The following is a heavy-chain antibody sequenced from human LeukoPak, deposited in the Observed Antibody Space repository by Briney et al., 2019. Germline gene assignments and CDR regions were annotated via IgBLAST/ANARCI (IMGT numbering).Heavy chain of an antibody. Sequence: GGSLRLSCTASGFTFSTYGMHWVRQAPGKVLEWVTLISYDGSTKYYSDSVKGRFTLSRDNSKNTLYLQMNSLRAEDTAVYYCARVGILTGYGAFDIWGQGTMVTVSS. D-gene: IGHD3-9*01. CDR1: GFTFSTYG. CDR3: ARVGILTGYGAFDI. V-gene: IGHV3-30*03. CDR2: ISYDGSTK. J-gene: IGHJ3*02.